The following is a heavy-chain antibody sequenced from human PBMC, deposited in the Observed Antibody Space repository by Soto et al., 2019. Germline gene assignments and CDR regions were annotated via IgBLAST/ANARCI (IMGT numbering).Heavy chain of an antibody. CDR3: ARDKITAILDY. CDR1: GYTFTSYD. V-gene: IGHV1-3*05. D-gene: IGHD1-20*01. J-gene: IGHJ4*02. Sequence: QVQLVQSGAEEKKPGASVKVSCKASGYTFTSYDMHWVRQAPGQRLEWMGWINAGNGNTKYSQKFQGRVTITRDTSASTAYMELSSLRSEDTAVYYFARDKITAILDYWGQGTLVTVSS. CDR2: INAGNGNT.